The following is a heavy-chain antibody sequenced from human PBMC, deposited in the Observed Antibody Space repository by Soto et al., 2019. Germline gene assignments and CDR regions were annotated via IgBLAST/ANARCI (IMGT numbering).Heavy chain of an antibody. J-gene: IGHJ2*01. CDR1: GFTVSSNY. Sequence: EVQLVESGGGLVQPGGSLRLSCAASGFTVSSNYMSWVRQAPGKGLEWVSVIYSGGSIYYADSVKGRFTISRDNSKNTLYLQMNSLRAEDTAVYYCARAPRYYYDSSGYYYESSWYFDLWGRGTLVTVSS. CDR3: ARAPRYYYDSSGYYYESSWYFDL. CDR2: IYSGGSI. V-gene: IGHV3-66*01. D-gene: IGHD3-22*01.